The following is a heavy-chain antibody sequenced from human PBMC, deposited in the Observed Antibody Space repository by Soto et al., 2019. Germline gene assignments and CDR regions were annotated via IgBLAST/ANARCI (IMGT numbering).Heavy chain of an antibody. CDR3: AKDPHHYYDSRLSRYFQH. CDR2: ISYDGSNK. CDR1: GFTFSSYG. V-gene: IGHV3-30*18. D-gene: IGHD3-22*01. Sequence: GGSLRLSCAASGFTFSSYGMHWVRQAPGKGLEWVAVISYDGSNKYYADSVKGRFTISRDNSKNTLYLQMNSLRAEDTAVYYCAKDPHHYYDSRLSRYFQHWGQGTLVTVSS. J-gene: IGHJ1*01.